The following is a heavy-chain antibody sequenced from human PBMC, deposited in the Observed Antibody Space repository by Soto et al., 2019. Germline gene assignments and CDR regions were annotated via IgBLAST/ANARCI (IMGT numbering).Heavy chain of an antibody. D-gene: IGHD3-10*01. Sequence: QVQLQESGPGLVKPSGTLSLTCAVSGGSISSSNWWSWVRQPPGKGLEWIGETHHSGTTNYNPSLKSLVTISVDKSKNQFSLKLRSVTAADTALYYCAREGSGTSFFDYWGQGTLVTVSS. CDR3: AREGSGTSFFDY. CDR1: GGSISSSNW. J-gene: IGHJ4*02. V-gene: IGHV4-4*02. CDR2: THHSGTT.